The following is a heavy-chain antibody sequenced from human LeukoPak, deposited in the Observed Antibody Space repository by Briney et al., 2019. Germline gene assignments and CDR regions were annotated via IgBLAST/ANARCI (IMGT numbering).Heavy chain of an antibody. V-gene: IGHV4-30-2*01. J-gene: IGHJ5*02. Sequence: SETLSLTCAVSGGSISSGGYSWSWIRQPPGKGLEWIGYIYHSGSTYYNPSLKSRVTISVDRSKNQFSLKLSSVTAVDTAVYYCARGGLLHWFDPWGQGTLVTVSS. CDR3: ARGGLLHWFDP. CDR2: IYHSGST. D-gene: IGHD1-26*01. CDR1: GGSISSGGYS.